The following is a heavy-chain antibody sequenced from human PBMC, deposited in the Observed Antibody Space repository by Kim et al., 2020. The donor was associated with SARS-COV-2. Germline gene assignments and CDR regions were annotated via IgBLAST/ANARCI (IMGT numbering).Heavy chain of an antibody. J-gene: IGHJ4*02. V-gene: IGHV3-15*01. CDR3: TTNWMTAIPTRFDY. Sequence: AATVKGRFTISRDDSKNTLYLQMNSLKTEDTAVYYCTTNWMTAIPTRFDYWGQGTLVTVSS. D-gene: IGHD2-21*02.